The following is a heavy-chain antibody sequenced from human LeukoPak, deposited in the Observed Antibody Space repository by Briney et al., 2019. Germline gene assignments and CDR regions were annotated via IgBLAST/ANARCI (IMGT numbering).Heavy chain of an antibody. D-gene: IGHD3-9*01. V-gene: IGHV1-3*01. CDR1: GYIFTNYA. J-gene: IGHJ4*02. Sequence: ASVKVSCKASGYIFTNYAIHWVRQAPGQRLEWMGWINAGNGKANYSQKFRGRVTLTRDTSASTAYMELSSLRSADTAVYYCARGYYNLLTGHVVTYYFDYWGQGTLVTVSS. CDR2: INAGNGKA. CDR3: ARGYYNLLTGHVVTYYFDY.